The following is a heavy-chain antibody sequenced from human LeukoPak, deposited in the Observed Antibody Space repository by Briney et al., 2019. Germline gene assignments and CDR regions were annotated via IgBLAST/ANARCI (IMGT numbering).Heavy chain of an antibody. Sequence: SETLSLTCTVSGGSISSSSYYWGGIRQPPGKGLEGIVSIYYSGSTYYNPALKNRVTISVDRSKNQFSLKLSSVTAADTAVYSCARHPSYDILPGAYNWFDPWGQGTLVTVSS. CDR1: GGSISSSSYY. D-gene: IGHD3-9*01. CDR3: ARHPSYDILPGAYNWFDP. J-gene: IGHJ5*02. CDR2: IYYSGST. V-gene: IGHV4-39*01.